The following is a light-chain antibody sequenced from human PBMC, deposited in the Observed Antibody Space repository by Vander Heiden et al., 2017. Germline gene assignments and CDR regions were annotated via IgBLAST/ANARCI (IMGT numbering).Light chain of an antibody. CDR3: MQALQTPLT. Sequence: DIVMTQSPLSLPVTPGEPASISCRSSQSLLHSNGNHYLDWYLQKPGQSPQLLIYLGSNRASGVPDRFSGSGSGTDFTLKISRVEAEDVGVYYCMQALQTPLTFGPGTKVDIK. CDR2: LGS. J-gene: IGKJ3*01. CDR1: QSLLHSNGNHY. V-gene: IGKV2-28*01.